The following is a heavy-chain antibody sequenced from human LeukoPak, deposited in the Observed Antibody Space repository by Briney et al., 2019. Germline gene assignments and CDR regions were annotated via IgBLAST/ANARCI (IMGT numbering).Heavy chain of an antibody. CDR3: AREPTGYYYYYMDV. CDR1: GGSISSSSYY. CDR2: IYYSGST. D-gene: IGHD1-14*01. Sequence: SETLSLTCTVSGGSISSSSYYWGWIRQPPGKGLEGIGSIYYSGSTYYNPSLESRVTISVDTYKNQFSLKLSSVTAADTAVYYCAREPTGYYYYYMDVWGKGTTVTVSS. V-gene: IGHV4-39*07. J-gene: IGHJ6*03.